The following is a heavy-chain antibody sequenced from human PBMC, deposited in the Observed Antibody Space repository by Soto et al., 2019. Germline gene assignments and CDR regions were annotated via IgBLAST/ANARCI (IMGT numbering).Heavy chain of an antibody. Sequence: EVQLVETGGARIQPGGSLRLSCAASGFPVNATYLSWVRQAPGKGLEWLSVLYADGSTYYIDSVKGRFRISRDSSKNTLYLQMDSLRADDTALYFCARTAEGDTPRTHWYFDLWGRGTLVTVSS. J-gene: IGHJ2*01. CDR2: LYADGST. CDR1: GFPVNATY. CDR3: ARTAEGDTPRTHWYFDL. V-gene: IGHV3-53*02. D-gene: IGHD5-18*01.